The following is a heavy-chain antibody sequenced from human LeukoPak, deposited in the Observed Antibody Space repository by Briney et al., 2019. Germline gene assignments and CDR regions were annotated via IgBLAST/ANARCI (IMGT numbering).Heavy chain of an antibody. Sequence: KPSETLSLTCGVFGGSFSAYYWSCIRQPPGKGLEWIGEINHSGSTNYNPSLKSRVTISVDTSRNQFSLKLSSVTAADTAIYYCASRVVVIQYWGQGTLVTVSS. CDR1: GGSFSAYY. CDR3: ASRVVVIQY. D-gene: IGHD3-22*01. V-gene: IGHV4-34*01. CDR2: INHSGST. J-gene: IGHJ4*02.